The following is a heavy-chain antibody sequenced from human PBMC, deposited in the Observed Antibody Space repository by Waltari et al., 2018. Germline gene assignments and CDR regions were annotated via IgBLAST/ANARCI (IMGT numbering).Heavy chain of an antibody. CDR1: GYTFTGYY. V-gene: IGHV1-2*06. Sequence: QVQLVQSGAEVKKPGASVKVSCKASGYTFTGYYMHWVRQAPGQGLEWMGRLNPNSGGTNYAQKFQGRVTMTRDTSISTAYMELSRLRSDDTAVYYCARVVAQQWLVTIHFDYWGQGTLVTVSS. CDR2: LNPNSGGT. J-gene: IGHJ4*02. D-gene: IGHD6-19*01. CDR3: ARVVAQQWLVTIHFDY.